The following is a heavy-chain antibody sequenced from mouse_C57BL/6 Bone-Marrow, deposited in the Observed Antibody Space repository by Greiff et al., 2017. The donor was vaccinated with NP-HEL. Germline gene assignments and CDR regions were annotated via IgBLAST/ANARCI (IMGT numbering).Heavy chain of an antibody. Sequence: EVMLVESGEGLVKPGGSLKLSCAASGFTFSSYAMSWVRQTPEKRLEWVAYISSGGDYIYYADTVKGRFTISRDNARNTLYLQMSSLKSEDTAMYYCTRERESPYYGSSYYFDYWGQGTTLTVSS. CDR1: GFTFSSYA. CDR3: TRERESPYYGSSYYFDY. J-gene: IGHJ2*01. V-gene: IGHV5-9-1*02. D-gene: IGHD1-1*01. CDR2: ISSGGDYI.